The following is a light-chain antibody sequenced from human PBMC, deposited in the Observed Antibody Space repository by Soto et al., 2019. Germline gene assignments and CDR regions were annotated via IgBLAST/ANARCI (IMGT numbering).Light chain of an antibody. CDR1: QSVDNN. Sequence: EIVVTQSPAILSVSPGERATLSCRTSQSVDNNLAWYQHKSGQAPRLLIYGAFTRATGVPARFSGSGPGTEFTLTISSLQSEDFAVYFCQQYKSWPPWTFGQGTKVDIK. J-gene: IGKJ1*01. V-gene: IGKV3-15*01. CDR3: QQYKSWPPWT. CDR2: GAF.